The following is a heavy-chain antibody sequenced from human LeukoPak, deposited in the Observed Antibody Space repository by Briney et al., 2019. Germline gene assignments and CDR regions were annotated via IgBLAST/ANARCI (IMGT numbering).Heavy chain of an antibody. CDR1: GFTLSSYE. CDR3: ARRATTERGHSYGLDF. V-gene: IGHV3-21*01. CDR2: IGSSGSYI. Sequence: GGSLRLSCAASGFTLSSYEMNWVRQAPGKGLEWVSSIGSSGSYIYYADSLTGRFTISRDNAKNSLYLQMNSLRAEDTAMYYCARRATTERGHSYGLDFWGQGTLVTVSS. J-gene: IGHJ4*02. D-gene: IGHD5-18*01.